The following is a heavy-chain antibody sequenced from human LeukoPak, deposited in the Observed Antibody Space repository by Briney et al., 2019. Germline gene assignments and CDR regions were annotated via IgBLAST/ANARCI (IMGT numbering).Heavy chain of an antibody. CDR1: GGSFSNHF. CDR2: IYPSGNT. V-gene: IGHV4-4*07. D-gene: IGHD4-17*01. J-gene: IGHJ6*03. CDR3: ARDDYGDYSYYMDV. Sequence: SETLSLTCSVSGGSFSNHFWSWVRQPAGKGLEWIGRIYPSGNTNYNPSLKSRVTLSVDTSKTQFYLSLSSVTAADTAVYYCARDDYGDYSYYMDVWGKGTTVTISS.